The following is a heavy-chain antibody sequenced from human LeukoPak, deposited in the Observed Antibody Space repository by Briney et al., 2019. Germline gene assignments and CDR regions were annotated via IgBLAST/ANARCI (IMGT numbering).Heavy chain of an antibody. Sequence: GGSLRLSCAASGFTFSSYGMHWVRQAPGKGLEWVALTSYDGSNKYYADSVKGRFTISRDNSKNTLYLQMNSLRAEDTAVYYCAKDRWELLLAPGPVDYWGQGTLVTVSS. CDR1: GFTFSSYG. V-gene: IGHV3-30*18. CDR3: AKDRWELLLAPGPVDY. CDR2: TSYDGSNK. J-gene: IGHJ4*02. D-gene: IGHD1-26*01.